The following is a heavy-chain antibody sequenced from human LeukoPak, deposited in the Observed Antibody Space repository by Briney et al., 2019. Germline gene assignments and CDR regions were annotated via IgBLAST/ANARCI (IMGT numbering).Heavy chain of an antibody. CDR2: VYYSGTT. V-gene: IGHV4-59*08. CDR3: ARRPSGWAFDI. CDR1: GGSISSYY. Sequence: PSETLPLTCTVSGGSISSYYWNWIRQPPGKGLEWIGSVYYSGTTNYNPSLKSRVTISVDTSKNQFSLKLSSVTATDTAVYYCARRPSGWAFDIWGRGTMVTVSS. J-gene: IGHJ3*02. D-gene: IGHD3-22*01.